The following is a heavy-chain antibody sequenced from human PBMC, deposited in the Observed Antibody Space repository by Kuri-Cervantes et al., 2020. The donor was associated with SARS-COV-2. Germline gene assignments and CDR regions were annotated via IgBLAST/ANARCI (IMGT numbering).Heavy chain of an antibody. V-gene: IGHV4-59*05. CDR3: AILDFWSGFA. D-gene: IGHD3-3*01. CDR1: GGSISSYY. J-gene: IGHJ5*02. Sequence: SETLSLTCTVSGGSISSYYWSWIRQPPGKGLEWIGSIYYSGSTYYNPSLKSRVTISVDTSKNQFSLKLSSVTAADTAVYYCAILDFWSGFAWGQGTLVTVSS. CDR2: IYYSGST.